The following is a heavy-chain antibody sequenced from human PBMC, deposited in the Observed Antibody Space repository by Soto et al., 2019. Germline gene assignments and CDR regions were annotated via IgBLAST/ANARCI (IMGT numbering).Heavy chain of an antibody. CDR1: GFTFSDYP. CDR3: ARDVSFVEDPLYYFDY. V-gene: IGHV3-30-3*01. D-gene: IGHD3-10*01. J-gene: IGHJ4*02. Sequence: VQLLESGGDLVQPGRSLRLSCAASGFTFSDYPMHWVRQAPGKGLQWVAVISYDGGDKYYADSVKGRFTISRDNSKSTLYLQMNSLRAEDTAVYYCARDVSFVEDPLYYFDYWGQGTLVTDSS. CDR2: ISYDGGDK.